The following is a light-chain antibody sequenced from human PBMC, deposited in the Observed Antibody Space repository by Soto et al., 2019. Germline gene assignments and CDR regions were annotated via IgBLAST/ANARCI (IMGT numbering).Light chain of an antibody. V-gene: IGKV3-15*01. CDR2: GAS. J-gene: IGKJ4*01. CDR1: QSVGTY. Sequence: EIVMTQSPATRSVSPGERATLSCRASQSVGTYLAWYQQKPGQAPRLLIFGASTRATGIPARFSGSGSGSEFTLTISSLQSEDFAVYSCQQYNNWPLVTFGGGTKVEIK. CDR3: QQYNNWPLVT.